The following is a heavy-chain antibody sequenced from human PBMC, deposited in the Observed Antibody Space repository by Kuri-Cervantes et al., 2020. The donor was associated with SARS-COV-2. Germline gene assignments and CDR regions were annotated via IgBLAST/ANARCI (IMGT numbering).Heavy chain of an antibody. CDR2: IIPIFGTA. CDR1: GGTFSSYT. J-gene: IGHJ4*02. CDR3: AKDNLSSGWYHYFDY. V-gene: IGHV1-69*06. D-gene: IGHD6-19*01. Sequence: SVKVSCKASGGTFSSYTTSWVRQAPGQGLEWMGGIIPIFGTANYAQKFQGRVTITADKSTSTAYMELSSLRSEDTAVYYCAKDNLSSGWYHYFDYWGQGTLVTVSS.